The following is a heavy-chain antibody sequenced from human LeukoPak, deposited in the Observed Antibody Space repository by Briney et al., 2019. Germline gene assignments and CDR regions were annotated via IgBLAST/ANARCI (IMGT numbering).Heavy chain of an antibody. J-gene: IGHJ6*03. Sequence: PSETLSLTCTVSGGSISSSSYYWGWIRQPRGKGLEWIGSIYYSGSTYYNPSLKSRVTISVDTSKNQFSLKLSSVTAADTAVYYCARVLYTGYYYYMDVWGKGTTVTVSS. V-gene: IGHV4-39*07. CDR1: GGSISSSSYY. CDR2: IYYSGST. D-gene: IGHD2-2*02. CDR3: ARVLYTGYYYYMDV.